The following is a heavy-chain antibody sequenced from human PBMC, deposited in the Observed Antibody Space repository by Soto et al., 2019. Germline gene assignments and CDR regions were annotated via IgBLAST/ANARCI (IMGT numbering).Heavy chain of an antibody. V-gene: IGHV4-34*01. J-gene: IGHJ4*02. CDR3: ARPQDCSGDSCYSGGYDY. CDR1: GGSFSGYY. D-gene: IGHD2-15*01. CDR2: INHSGST. Sequence: SETLSLTCAVYGGSFSGYYWSWIRQPPGKGLEWIGEINHSGSTNYNPSLKSRVTISVDTSKDQFSLKLSSVTAADTAVYYCARPQDCSGDSCYSGGYDYWGQGTLVTVSS.